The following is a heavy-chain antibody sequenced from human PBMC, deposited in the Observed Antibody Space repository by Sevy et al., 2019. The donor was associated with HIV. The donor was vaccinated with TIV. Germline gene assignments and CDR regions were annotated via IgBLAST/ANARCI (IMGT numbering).Heavy chain of an antibody. CDR2: ISGSGTRT. CDR3: AKGGRRHYEPDEKAYYFYYYSMDV. CDR1: GFSFDSYG. Sequence: GGSLRLSCAVSGFSFDSYGMTWVRQAPGKGLEWVSAISGSGTRTYYADSVKGRFIISRDNSKNTLDLQMNSLRAEDTAMYYCAKGGRRHYEPDEKAYYFYYYSMDVWGKGTTVTVSS. D-gene: IGHD1-26*01. J-gene: IGHJ6*04. V-gene: IGHV3-23*01.